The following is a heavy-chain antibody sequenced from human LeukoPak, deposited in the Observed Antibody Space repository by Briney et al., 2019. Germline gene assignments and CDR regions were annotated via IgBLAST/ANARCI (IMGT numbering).Heavy chain of an antibody. CDR3: ARYASVSLRRYYYYYGMDV. J-gene: IGHJ6*02. Sequence: ASVKVSCKASGYTFTSYSINWVRQAPGQGLEWMGWISAYNDITDIAQKFQATVSMTTETSTNTAYMELRNLTSDDTGVYYCARYASVSLRRYYYYYGMDVWGQGTTVTVSS. D-gene: IGHD3-16*01. CDR1: GYTFTSYS. V-gene: IGHV1-18*01. CDR2: ISAYNDIT.